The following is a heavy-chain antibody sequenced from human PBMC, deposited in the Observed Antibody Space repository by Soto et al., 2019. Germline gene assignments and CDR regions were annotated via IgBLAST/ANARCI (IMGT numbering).Heavy chain of an antibody. CDR3: AREGIAADILFDY. V-gene: IGHV3-33*01. Sequence: GGSLRLSCAASGFTFSSYGMHWVRQAPGKGLEWVAVIWYDGSNKYYADSVKGRFTISRDNSKNTLYLQMNSLRAEDTAVYYCAREGIAADILFDYWVQGTLVTVSS. CDR1: GFTFSSYG. J-gene: IGHJ4*02. D-gene: IGHD6-13*01. CDR2: IWYDGSNK.